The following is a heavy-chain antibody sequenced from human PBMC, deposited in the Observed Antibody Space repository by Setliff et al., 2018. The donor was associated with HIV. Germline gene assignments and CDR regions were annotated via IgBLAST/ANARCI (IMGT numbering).Heavy chain of an antibody. CDR3: ARDQVVPAAYNWFDP. CDR1: GDSINSGDYY. J-gene: IGHJ5*02. CDR2: IYHSGST. D-gene: IGHD2-2*01. V-gene: IGHV4-30-4*02. Sequence: PSETLSLTCTVSGDSINSGDYYWSWIRQPPGKGLEWIGYIYHSGSTYYNPSLKSRVTIAVDTSKNQFSLKLSSVTAADTAVYYCARDQVVPAAYNWFDPWGQGTLVTVSS.